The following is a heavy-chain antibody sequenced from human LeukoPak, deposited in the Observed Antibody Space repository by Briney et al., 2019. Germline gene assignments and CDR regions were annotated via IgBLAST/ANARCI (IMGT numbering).Heavy chain of an antibody. J-gene: IGHJ4*02. CDR3: ARGGSEQLSPPFDS. Sequence: ASVKVSCKASGYTFTTYYMHWVRQAPGQGLEWMAMINPSGGSTIYAQKFQGRVTITRDTSTSTAYMSLNSLRTGDTALYYCARGGSEQLSPPFDSWGQGTLVTVSS. D-gene: IGHD3-10*01. CDR2: INPSGGST. V-gene: IGHV1-46*01. CDR1: GYTFTTYY.